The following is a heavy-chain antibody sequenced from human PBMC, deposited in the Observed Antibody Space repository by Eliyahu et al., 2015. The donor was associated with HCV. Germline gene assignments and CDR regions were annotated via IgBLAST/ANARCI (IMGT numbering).Heavy chain of an antibody. D-gene: IGHD4-17*01. CDR1: GFTFSSYG. J-gene: IGHJ2*01. V-gene: IGHV3-30*18. CDR2: ISYDGSNK. CDR3: AKDLEYGDYDWYFDL. Sequence: QVQLVESGGGVVQPGRSLRLSCAASGFTFSSYGMHWVRQAPGKGLEWVAVISYDGSNKYYADSVKGRFTISRDNSKNTLYLQMNSLRAEDTAVYYCAKDLEYGDYDWYFDLWGRGTLVTVSS.